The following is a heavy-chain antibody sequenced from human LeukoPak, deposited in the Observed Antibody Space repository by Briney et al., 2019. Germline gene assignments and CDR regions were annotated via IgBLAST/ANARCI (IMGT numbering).Heavy chain of an antibody. Sequence: PSETLSLTCTVSGGSLSSYYWNWIRQPPGRGLEWIGYIYYRGSTNYNTSLKSRVTISVDTSKNQFSQKLSSVTAADTAVYSCARAGIAAAYYYMDVCGRGTTVTVSS. CDR1: GGSLSSYY. D-gene: IGHD6-13*01. J-gene: IGHJ6*03. CDR2: IYYRGST. V-gene: IGHV4-59*01. CDR3: ARAGIAAAYYYMDV.